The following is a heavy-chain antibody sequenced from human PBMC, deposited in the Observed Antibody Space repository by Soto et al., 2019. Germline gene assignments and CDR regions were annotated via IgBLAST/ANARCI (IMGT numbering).Heavy chain of an antibody. D-gene: IGHD1-26*01. Sequence: QVQLVQSGAEVKKPGSSVKVSCKASGGTFSSYTISWVRQAPGQGLEWMGRIIPILGIANYAQKFQGRVTITADKSTSTAYMERSSLRSEDTAVYYCARDRRRGSYRDEYYFDYWGQGTLVTVSS. V-gene: IGHV1-69*08. J-gene: IGHJ4*02. CDR1: GGTFSSYT. CDR2: IIPILGIA. CDR3: ARDRRRGSYRDEYYFDY.